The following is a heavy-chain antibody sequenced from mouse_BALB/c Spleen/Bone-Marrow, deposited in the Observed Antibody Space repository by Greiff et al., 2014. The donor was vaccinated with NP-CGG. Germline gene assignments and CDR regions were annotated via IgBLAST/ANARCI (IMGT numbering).Heavy chain of an antibody. J-gene: IGHJ3*01. CDR2: IDPYYGTT. V-gene: IGHV1-39*01. CDR3: TRSRAYFRDWFAY. Sequence: VQLKQSGPELEKPGASVKISCKASGHSFTGYNMNWVKQSHGKSLEWIGNIDPYYGTTTFNQKFKDKATLTVDKSSSTAYMQLKSLTSEDSAVYYCTRSRAYFRDWFAYWGQGTLATVSA. CDR1: GHSFTGYN. D-gene: IGHD2-14*01.